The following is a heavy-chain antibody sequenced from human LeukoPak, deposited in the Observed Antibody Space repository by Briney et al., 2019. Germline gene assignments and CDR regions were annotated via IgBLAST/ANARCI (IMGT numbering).Heavy chain of an antibody. CDR2: IIPILGIA. D-gene: IGHD6-19*01. J-gene: IGHJ4*02. CDR1: GGTFSSYA. Sequence: GASVKVSCKASGGTFSSYAISWVRQAPGQGLERMGRIIPILGIANYAQKFQGRVTITADKSTSTAYMELSSLRSEDTAVYHCAREVYSSGWYYFDYWGQGTLVTVSS. V-gene: IGHV1-69*04. CDR3: AREVYSSGWYYFDY.